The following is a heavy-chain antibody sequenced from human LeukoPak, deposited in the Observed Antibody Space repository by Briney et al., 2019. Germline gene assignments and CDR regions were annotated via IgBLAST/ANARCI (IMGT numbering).Heavy chain of an antibody. D-gene: IGHD6-13*01. J-gene: IGHJ4*02. CDR2: INHSGST. Sequence: PSETLSLTCAVYGGSFSGHYWSWIRQPPGKGLEWIGEINHSGSTNYNPSLKSRVTISVDTSKNQFSLKLSSVTAADTAVYYCAGSSSWYVRTFFDYWGQGTLVTVSS. CDR3: AGSSSWYVRTFFDY. CDR1: GGSFSGHY. V-gene: IGHV4-34*01.